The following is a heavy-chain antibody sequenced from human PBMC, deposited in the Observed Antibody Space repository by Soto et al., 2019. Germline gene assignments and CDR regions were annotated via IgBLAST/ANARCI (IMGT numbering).Heavy chain of an antibody. D-gene: IGHD3-9*01. CDR3: ARGEPTAYDILTKGYYFDY. J-gene: IGHJ4*02. Sequence: SETLSLTCTVSGGSISSGDYYWSWIRQPPGKGLEWIGYIYYSGSTYYNPSLKSRVTISVDTSKNQFSLKLSSVTAADTAVYYCARGEPTAYDILTKGYYFDYWGQGTLVTVSS. V-gene: IGHV4-30-4*01. CDR2: IYYSGST. CDR1: GGSISSGDYY.